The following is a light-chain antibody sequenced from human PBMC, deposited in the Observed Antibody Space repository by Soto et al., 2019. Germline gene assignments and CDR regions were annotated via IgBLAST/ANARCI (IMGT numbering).Light chain of an antibody. CDR3: QQYGSSPLT. CDR2: GAS. J-gene: IGKJ4*01. V-gene: IGKV3-20*01. Sequence: EIVLTQSPGTQSLSPGERATLSCRASQSVSGTYLAWYQQKPGQAPRLLIYGASSRATGIPDRFGGSGSGTDFTLTISRLEPEDFAVYYCQQYGSSPLTFGGGTKVDIK. CDR1: QSVSGTY.